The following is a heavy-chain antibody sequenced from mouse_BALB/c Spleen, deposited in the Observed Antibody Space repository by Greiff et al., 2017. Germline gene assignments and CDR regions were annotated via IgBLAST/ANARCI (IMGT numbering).Heavy chain of an antibody. J-gene: IGHJ2*01. CDR1: GFTFSSYA. CDR3: ARGGTGGY. V-gene: IGHV5-9-3*01. CDR2: ISSGGSYT. D-gene: IGHD3-3*01. Sequence: EVHLVESGGGLVKPGGSLKLSCAASGFTFSSYAMSWVRQTPEKRLEWVATISSGGSYTYYPDSVKGRFTISRDNAKNTLYLQMSSLRSEDTAMYYCARGGTGGYWGQGTTLTVSS.